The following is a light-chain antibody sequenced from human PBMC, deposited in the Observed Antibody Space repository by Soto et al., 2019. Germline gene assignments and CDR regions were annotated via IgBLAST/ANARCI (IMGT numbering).Light chain of an antibody. Sequence: EIVLTQSPGTLSLSPGERATLSCRASQSVSSSYLAWYRQKPGQAPRLLIYGASSRATGIPDRFSGSGSGTDFTLTIIRLEPEDFAVYYCQQYGSTPPITFGQGTRLEIK. CDR2: GAS. V-gene: IGKV3-20*01. CDR3: QQYGSTPPIT. CDR1: QSVSSSY. J-gene: IGKJ5*01.